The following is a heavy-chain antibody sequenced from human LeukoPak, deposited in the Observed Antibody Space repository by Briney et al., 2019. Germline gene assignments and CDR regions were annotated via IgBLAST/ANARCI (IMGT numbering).Heavy chain of an antibody. J-gene: IGHJ4*02. Sequence: GGSLRLSCVASEFTLSNYWMSWVRQAPGMGLEWVASIKQDGSEKNYVDSVKGRFTISRDNAKNSLYLQMNSLRGEDTAVYFCGRVRGSYSLGYWGQGTLVTVSS. CDR2: IKQDGSEK. V-gene: IGHV3-7*01. CDR3: GRVRGSYSLGY. CDR1: EFTLSNYW. D-gene: IGHD1-26*01.